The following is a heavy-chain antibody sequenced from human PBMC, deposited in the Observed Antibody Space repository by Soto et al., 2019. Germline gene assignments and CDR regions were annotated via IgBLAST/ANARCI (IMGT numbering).Heavy chain of an antibody. CDR3: AREGFSGSYYPN. Sequence: QVQLVQSGAEVKKPESSVKVSCKASGGSLSNYVITWVRQAPGPGLEYMGGIIPLAGTGNYAQKFQGRVTITADESTSTAYLELRSLRSEDTAVYYCAREGFSGSYYPNWGQGTLVTVSS. J-gene: IGHJ4*02. CDR1: GGSLSNYV. CDR2: IIPLAGTG. V-gene: IGHV1-69*01. D-gene: IGHD1-26*01.